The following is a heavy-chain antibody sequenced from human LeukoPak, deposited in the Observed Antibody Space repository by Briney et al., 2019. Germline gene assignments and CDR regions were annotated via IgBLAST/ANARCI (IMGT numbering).Heavy chain of an antibody. J-gene: IGHJ3*02. CDR1: GFTFSSYA. CDR2: ISGSGGST. V-gene: IGHV3-23*01. D-gene: IGHD6-19*01. CDR3: AKDLMWAQGGSGWYRNAFDI. Sequence: QTGGSLRPSCAASGFTFSSYAMSWVRQAPGKGLEWVSAISGSGGSTYYADSVKGRFTISRDNSKNTLYLQMNSLRAEDTAVYYCAKDLMWAQGGSGWYRNAFDIWGQGTMVTVSS.